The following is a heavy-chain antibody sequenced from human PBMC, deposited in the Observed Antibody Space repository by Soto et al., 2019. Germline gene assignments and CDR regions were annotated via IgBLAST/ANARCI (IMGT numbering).Heavy chain of an antibody. V-gene: IGHV4-59*01. CDR1: GDSISTYN. Sequence: QGQLQEAGPGLVKPSETLSLTCTVSGDSISTYNWGWIRQPPGKGLEWIGCSYYSGVTNYNPSLTSRVTIAVDTPKNQLSLKMNSVTAADTAVYYYARVAADIASWLDPWGQGTLVTVSS. J-gene: IGHJ5*02. CDR3: ARVAADIASWLDP. D-gene: IGHD5-12*01. CDR2: SYYSGVT.